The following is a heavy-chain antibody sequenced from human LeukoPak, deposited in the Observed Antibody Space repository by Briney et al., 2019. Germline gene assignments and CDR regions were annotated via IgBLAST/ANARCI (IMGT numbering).Heavy chain of an antibody. Sequence: PGGSLRLSCAASGFTFSSYAMSWVRQAPGKGLEWVSGISGSGGYTYYADSVKGRFTISRDNAKNSLYLQMNSLRAEDTAVYYCAWSVAGSDYWGQGTLVSVSP. CDR1: GFTFSSYA. CDR2: ISGSGGYT. D-gene: IGHD6-19*01. J-gene: IGHJ4*02. CDR3: AWSVAGSDY. V-gene: IGHV3-23*01.